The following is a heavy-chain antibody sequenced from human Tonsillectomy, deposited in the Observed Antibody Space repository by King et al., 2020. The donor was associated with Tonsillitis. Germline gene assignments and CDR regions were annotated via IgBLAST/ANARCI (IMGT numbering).Heavy chain of an antibody. CDR2: IRSDGTKT. V-gene: IGHV3-30*02. CDR3: AKEEGTLLYFDY. J-gene: IGHJ4*02. Sequence: VQLVESGGGVVRPGGSLRLSCAASGFTISTYDMHWVRQAPGKGLEWVAFIRSDGTKTSYADSVKGPFTISRHNSKNTLYLQMNSLRAEDTAVYYCAKEEGTLLYFDYWGQGTLVTVSS. CDR1: GFTISTYD. D-gene: IGHD1-7*01.